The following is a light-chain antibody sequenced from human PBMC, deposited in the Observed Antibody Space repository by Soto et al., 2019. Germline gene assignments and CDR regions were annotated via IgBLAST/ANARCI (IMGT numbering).Light chain of an antibody. Sequence: DIQMTQSPSSLSASVGDRVTITCRASQSISSYLNWYQQKPGKAPKLLIYAASSLQSGVPSRFSGSGSGTVFTLTISSLQPEDFATYYCQQSYSTPPLTFGGGTKVEI. CDR1: QSISSY. CDR3: QQSYSTPPLT. CDR2: AAS. V-gene: IGKV1-39*01. J-gene: IGKJ4*01.